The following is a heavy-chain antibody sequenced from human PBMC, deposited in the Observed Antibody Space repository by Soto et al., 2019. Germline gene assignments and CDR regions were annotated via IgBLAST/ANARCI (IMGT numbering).Heavy chain of an antibody. Sequence: SETLSLTCTVSCDSISSVDHYWTWIRQPPGKGLEWVGYIYYSGSTYYKSSLKTRLTISVDRSKNQFSLTLTSVTATDTAVYYCARVRWDDGGIDFWGQGTRVTVS. D-gene: IGHD4-17*01. CDR2: IYYSGST. CDR1: CDSISSVDHY. CDR3: ARVRWDDGGIDF. J-gene: IGHJ4*02. V-gene: IGHV4-30-4*01.